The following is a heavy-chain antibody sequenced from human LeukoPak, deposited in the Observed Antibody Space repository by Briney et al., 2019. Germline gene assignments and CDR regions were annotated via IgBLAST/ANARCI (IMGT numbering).Heavy chain of an antibody. D-gene: IGHD2-15*01. Sequence: ASVKVSCKTSGYTFTSYGITWVRQAPGKGLEWMGWISAYNGNIDYAQNLQGRVTMTTDTSTSTAYMELRSLRSDDTAVYYCTILTHCTDGTCYSYDHWVQGTMVAVSS. CDR2: ISAYNGNI. V-gene: IGHV1-18*01. J-gene: IGHJ4*02. CDR3: TILTHCTDGTCYSYDH. CDR1: GYTFTSYG.